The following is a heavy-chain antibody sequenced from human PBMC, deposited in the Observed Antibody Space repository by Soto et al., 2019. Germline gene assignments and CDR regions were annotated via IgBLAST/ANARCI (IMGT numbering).Heavy chain of an antibody. CDR3: ARPLPVTTYGNVYGMDV. V-gene: IGHV4-39*01. CDR2: IYYSGST. D-gene: IGHD4-17*01. Sequence: SETLSLTCTVSGGSISSSSYYWGWIRQPPGKGLEWIGSIYYSGSTYYNPSLKSRVTISVDTSKNQFSLKLSSVTAADTAVYYCARPLPVTTYGNVYGMDVWGQGTTVTVSS. CDR1: GGSISSSSYY. J-gene: IGHJ6*02.